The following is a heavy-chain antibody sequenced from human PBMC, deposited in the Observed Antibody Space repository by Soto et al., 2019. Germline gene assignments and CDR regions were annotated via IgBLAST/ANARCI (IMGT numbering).Heavy chain of an antibody. CDR2: IYTGGAT. J-gene: IGHJ4*02. CDR1: GFTVSSDY. V-gene: IGHV3-66*01. CDR3: VRVGKIFHY. Sequence: EVQLVESGGGLVQPGGSLRLSCGASGFTVSSDYMNWVRQAPGKGLEWVSVIYTGGATYYADSVKGRFTISRDNSKNTLSLQMNSLRSAYSAVYLSVRVGKIFHYWGQGSLVTVSS.